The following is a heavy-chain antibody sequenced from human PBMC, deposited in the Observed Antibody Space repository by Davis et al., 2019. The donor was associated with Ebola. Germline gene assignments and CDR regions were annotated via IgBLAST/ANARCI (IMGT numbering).Heavy chain of an antibody. D-gene: IGHD4-17*01. V-gene: IGHV1-8*01. CDR2: VNPNSGNT. J-gene: IGHJ5*02. CDR3: ARGRTVTTHNWFDP. Sequence: AASVKVSCKASGYTFTSYDINWVRQATGQGLEWMGWVNPNSGNTGYAQKFQGRVTMTRNTSISAAYMELSSLRSEDTAVYYCARGRTVTTHNWFDPWGQGTLVTVSS. CDR1: GYTFTSYD.